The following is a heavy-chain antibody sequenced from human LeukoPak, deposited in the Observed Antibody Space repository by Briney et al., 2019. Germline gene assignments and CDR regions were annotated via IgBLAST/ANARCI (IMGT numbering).Heavy chain of an antibody. CDR2: IYYSGST. V-gene: IGHV4-59*01. J-gene: IGHJ4*02. CDR3: ARDHYGRWLQFFH. Sequence: SETLSLTCTVSGGSISSSYCSWIRQPPGKGLEWIGYIYYSGSTNYNPSLKSRVTISVDTSKNQFSLRLTSVTAADTAVYYCARDHYGRWLQFFHWGQGALVTVSS. CDR1: GGSISSSY. D-gene: IGHD5-24*01.